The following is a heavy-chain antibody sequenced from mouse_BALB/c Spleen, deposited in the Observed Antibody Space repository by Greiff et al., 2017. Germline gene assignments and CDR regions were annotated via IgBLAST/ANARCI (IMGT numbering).Heavy chain of an antibody. J-gene: IGHJ4*01. D-gene: IGHD1-1*01. CDR2: ISSGGSYT. CDR3: TREGLVDYAMDY. Sequence: EVKLMESGGGLVKPGGSLKLSCAASGFTFSSYTMSWVRQTPEKRLEWVATISSGGSYTYYPDSVKGRFTISRDNAKNTLYLQMSSLKSEDTAMYYCTREGLVDYAMDYWGQGTSVTVSS. V-gene: IGHV5-6-4*01. CDR1: GFTFSSYT.